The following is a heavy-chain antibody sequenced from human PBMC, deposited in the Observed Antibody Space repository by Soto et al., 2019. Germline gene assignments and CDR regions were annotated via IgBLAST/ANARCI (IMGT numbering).Heavy chain of an antibody. D-gene: IGHD3-22*01. CDR2: IDWDDDK. V-gene: IGHV2-70*01. CDR3: ARGYYDSSGYYVDY. Sequence: GSGPTLVNPTQTLTLTCTFSGFSLSTSGMCVSWIRQPPGKALEWLALIDWDDDKYYSTSLKTRLTISKDTSKNQVVLTMTNMDPVDIATYYCARGYYDSSGYYVDYWGQGTLVTVSS. J-gene: IGHJ4*02. CDR1: GFSLSTSGMC.